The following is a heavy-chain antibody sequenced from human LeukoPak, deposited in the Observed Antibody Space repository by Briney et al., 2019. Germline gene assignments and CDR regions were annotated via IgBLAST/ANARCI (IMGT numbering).Heavy chain of an antibody. CDR3: AKLPHSYILTGYSAFYFDY. CDR1: GFTFSSYA. D-gene: IGHD3-9*01. J-gene: IGHJ4*02. CDR2: ISGSGGST. V-gene: IGHV3-23*01. Sequence: GGSLRLSCAASGFTFSSYAVSWVRQAPGKGLEWVSAISGSGGSTYYADSVKGRFTISRDNSKNTLYLQMNSLRAEDTAVYYCAKLPHSYILTGYSAFYFDYWGQGTLVTVSS.